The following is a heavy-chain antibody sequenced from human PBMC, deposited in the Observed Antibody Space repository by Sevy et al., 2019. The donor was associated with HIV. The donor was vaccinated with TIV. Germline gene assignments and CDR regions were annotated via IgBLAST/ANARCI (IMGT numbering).Heavy chain of an antibody. CDR2: ILDRGDQT. J-gene: IGHJ6*02. D-gene: IGHD3-16*01. CDR3: VAEPPSGGHCNYHYGLDL. Sequence: GGSLRLSCTVSGFIFGDYDMHWVRQAPGKGLEWVSLILDRGDQTFYGESVKGRSTISRDNAKNTLYLQMSRLRHEDTAVYYCVAEPPSGGHCNYHYGLDLWGQGTTVTVSS. CDR1: GFIFGDYD. V-gene: IGHV3-30*03.